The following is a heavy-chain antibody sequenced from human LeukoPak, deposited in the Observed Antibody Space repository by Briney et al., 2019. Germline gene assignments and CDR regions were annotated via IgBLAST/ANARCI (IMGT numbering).Heavy chain of an antibody. CDR1: GFSVSGNY. CDR2: IYSDGGT. Sequence: GGSLRLSCAASGFSVSGNYMTWVRQAPGKGLEWVSVIYSDGGTDYADSVKGRFTISRDNSKNTLYLQMNSLRAEDTAVYYCATLVTVFDYWGQGTLVTVSS. D-gene: IGHD4-11*01. CDR3: ATLVTVFDY. V-gene: IGHV3-66*01. J-gene: IGHJ4*02.